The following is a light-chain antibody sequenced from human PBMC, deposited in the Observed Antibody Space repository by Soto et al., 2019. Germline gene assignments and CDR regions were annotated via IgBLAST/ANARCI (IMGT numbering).Light chain of an antibody. CDR3: QSYDTRLSGYV. CDR2: GNT. CDR1: SSNIGAGYD. J-gene: IGLJ1*01. V-gene: IGLV1-40*01. Sequence: QSVLTQPPSVSGAPGQRVTISCTGSSSNIGAGYDVHWYQHLPGTAPKLLIYGNTNRPSGVPDRFSGSRSGTTASLAITGLRPDDEADYYCQSYDTRLSGYVFATGTKLNVL.